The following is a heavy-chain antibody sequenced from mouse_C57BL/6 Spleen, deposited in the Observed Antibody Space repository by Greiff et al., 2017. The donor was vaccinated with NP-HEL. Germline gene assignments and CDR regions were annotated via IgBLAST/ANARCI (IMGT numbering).Heavy chain of an antibody. CDR1: GFTFSDYY. CDR3: ARDDHYGSSYDV. V-gene: IGHV5-16*01. D-gene: IGHD1-1*01. J-gene: IGHJ1*03. Sequence: DVKLVESEGGLVQPGSSMKLSCTASGFTFSDYYMAWVRQVPEKGLEWVANINYDGSSTYYLDSLKSRFIFSRDNAKNILYLQMSSLKSEDTATYYCARDDHYGSSYDVWGTGTTVTVSS. CDR2: INYDGSST.